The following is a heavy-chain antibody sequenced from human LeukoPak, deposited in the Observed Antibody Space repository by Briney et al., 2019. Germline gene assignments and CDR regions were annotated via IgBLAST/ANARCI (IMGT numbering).Heavy chain of an antibody. D-gene: IGHD5-12*01. Sequence: GGSLRLSCAASGFTFSTYWMSWVRQVPGKGLEWVANIKQDGSERNYVDSVKGRFTISRDNAKNSLYLQMNSLRAEDTAVYYCARAHPYPHLGYSGYDSPRNYYYMDVWGKGTTVTISS. CDR2: IKQDGSER. CDR1: GFTFSTYW. V-gene: IGHV3-7*01. J-gene: IGHJ6*03. CDR3: ARAHPYPHLGYSGYDSPRNYYYMDV.